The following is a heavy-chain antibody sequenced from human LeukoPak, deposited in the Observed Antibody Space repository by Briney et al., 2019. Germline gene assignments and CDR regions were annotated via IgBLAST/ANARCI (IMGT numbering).Heavy chain of an antibody. J-gene: IGHJ6*02. CDR2: ISAYNGNT. CDR3: ARGSRRNCSGGSCRYYYYGMDV. CDR1: GYTFTSYG. Sequence: GASVKVSCKASGYTFTSYGISWVRQAPGQGLEWMGWISAYNGNTNYAQKLQGRVTITADESTSTAYMELSSLRSEDTAVYYCARGSRRNCSGGSCRYYYYGMDVWGQGTTVTVSS. V-gene: IGHV1-18*01. D-gene: IGHD2-15*01.